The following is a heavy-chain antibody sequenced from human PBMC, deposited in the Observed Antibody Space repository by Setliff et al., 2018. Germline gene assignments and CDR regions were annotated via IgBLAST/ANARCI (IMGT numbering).Heavy chain of an antibody. D-gene: IGHD6-19*01. CDR1: GGSISSYY. Sequence: TLSLTCTVSGGSISSYYWSWIRQPAGKGLEWIGHIYIGGSANYNPSLKSRVTMSIDTSKNQLSLKLNSVTAADMAVYYCAREQWLDPPGYYYMDVWAKGTTVTVSS. CDR2: IYIGGSA. CDR3: AREQWLDPPGYYYMDV. J-gene: IGHJ6*03. V-gene: IGHV4-4*07.